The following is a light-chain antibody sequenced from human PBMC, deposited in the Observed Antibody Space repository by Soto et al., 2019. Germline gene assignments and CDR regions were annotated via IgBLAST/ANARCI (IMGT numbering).Light chain of an antibody. Sequence: QSVLTQPASVSGSPGQSITISCTGTSGDVDASRYVAWYQQHPNKAPKLMIYEVSNRPSGVSNRFSGSKSGNTASLTISGLQAEDEADYYCSSYTSSSTLVFGTGTKVTVL. CDR2: EVS. CDR1: SGDVDASRY. V-gene: IGLV2-14*01. CDR3: SSYTSSSTLV. J-gene: IGLJ1*01.